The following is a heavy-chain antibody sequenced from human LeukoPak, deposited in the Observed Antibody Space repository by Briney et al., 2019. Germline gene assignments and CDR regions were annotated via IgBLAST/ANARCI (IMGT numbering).Heavy chain of an antibody. Sequence: GGPLRLSCAASGFTSSSYWMSGVRQAPGKGREWVANIKEEGSEKNYVDSVKGRFTISRDNAKNSLYLQMNSLRAEETAVYYCTRDSFGLWVDYWGQGTLVTVSS. CDR2: IKEEGSEK. CDR1: GFTSSSYW. CDR3: TRDSFGLWVDY. J-gene: IGHJ4*02. V-gene: IGHV3-7*01. D-gene: IGHD3-16*01.